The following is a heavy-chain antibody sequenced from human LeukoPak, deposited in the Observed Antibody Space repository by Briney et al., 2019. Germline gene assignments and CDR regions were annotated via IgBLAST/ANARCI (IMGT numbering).Heavy chain of an antibody. CDR1: GYTFTGYY. CDR3: ARDLAQWLVRGGFDY. D-gene: IGHD6-19*01. CDR2: INPNSGGT. J-gene: IGHJ4*02. V-gene: IGHV1-2*02. Sequence: ASVKVSCKASGYTFTGYYMHWVRQAPGQGLEWMGWINPNSGGTNYAQKFRGRVTMTRDTSISTAYMELSRLRSDDTAVYYCARDLAQWLVRGGFDYWGQGTLVTVSS.